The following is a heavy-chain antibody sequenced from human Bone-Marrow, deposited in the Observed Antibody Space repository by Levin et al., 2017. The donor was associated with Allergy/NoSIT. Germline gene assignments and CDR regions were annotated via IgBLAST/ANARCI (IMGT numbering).Heavy chain of an antibody. J-gene: IGHJ2*01. CDR1: GFTFSSYS. D-gene: IGHD3-3*01. V-gene: IGHV3-21*01. CDR2: ISSSSSYI. Sequence: GESLKISCAASGFTFSSYSMNWVRQAPGKGLEWVSSISSSSSYIYYADSVKGRFTISRDNAKNSLYLQMNSLRAEDTAVYYCASSPIFGVVIESRDWYFDLWGRGTLVTVSS. CDR3: ASSPIFGVVIESRDWYFDL.